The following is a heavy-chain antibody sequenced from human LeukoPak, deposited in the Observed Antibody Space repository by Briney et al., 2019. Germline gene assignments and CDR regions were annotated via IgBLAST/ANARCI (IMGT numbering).Heavy chain of an antibody. Sequence: PGRSLRLSCAASGFTFSSYEMNWVRQAPGKGLEWVSHISTSGITIYYADSVKGRFTISRDNAKNSLYLQMNSLRVEDTAFYYCARQTRALGRASDYWGQGTLVTVSS. CDR1: GFTFSSYE. CDR2: ISTSGITI. V-gene: IGHV3-48*03. D-gene: IGHD3-16*01. J-gene: IGHJ4*02. CDR3: ARQTRALGRASDY.